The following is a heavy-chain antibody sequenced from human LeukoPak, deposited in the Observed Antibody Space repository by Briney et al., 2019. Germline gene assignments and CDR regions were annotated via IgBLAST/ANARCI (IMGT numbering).Heavy chain of an antibody. V-gene: IGHV1-3*01. D-gene: IGHD2-15*01. CDR1: RYTFTSYA. Sequence: ASVKVSCKASRYTFTSYAMHWVRQAPGQRLEWMGWINAGNGNAKYSQKFQGRVTITRDTSASTAYMELSSLRSEDTAVYYCARVVKWNCSGGSCYGTSTPFDYWGQGTLVTVSS. CDR3: ARVVKWNCSGGSCYGTSTPFDY. J-gene: IGHJ4*02. CDR2: INAGNGNA.